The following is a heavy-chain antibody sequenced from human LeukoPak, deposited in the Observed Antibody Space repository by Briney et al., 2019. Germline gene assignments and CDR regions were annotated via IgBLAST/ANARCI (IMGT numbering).Heavy chain of an antibody. CDR1: GGSINSFY. CDR2: IYYSGTT. V-gene: IGHV4-59*01. J-gene: IGHJ4*02. D-gene: IGHD3-22*01. CDR3: ARDTSGYRRGSFDY. Sequence: SETLSLTCTVSGGSINSFYWSWIRQPPGGGLEWIGYIYYSGTTNYNPSLKSRVTISVDASNNQFSLKLSSVTAADTAVYYCARDTSGYRRGSFDYWGQGTLVTVSS.